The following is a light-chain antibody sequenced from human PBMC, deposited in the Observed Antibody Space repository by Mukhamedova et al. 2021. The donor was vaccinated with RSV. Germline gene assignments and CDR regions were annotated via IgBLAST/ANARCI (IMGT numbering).Light chain of an antibody. Sequence: ITCRASQDIRKDLGWFQQKSGEAPKVLISAVSSLQSGVPSRFSGSGSGTDFTLTISSLQPEDTATYYCLQDHNFPRTFGQGTKVE. CDR1: QDIRKD. V-gene: IGKV1-6*01. CDR3: LQDHNFPRT. J-gene: IGKJ1*01. CDR2: AVS.